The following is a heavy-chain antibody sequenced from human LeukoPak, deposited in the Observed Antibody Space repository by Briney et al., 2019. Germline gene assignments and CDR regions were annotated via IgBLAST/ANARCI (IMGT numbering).Heavy chain of an antibody. J-gene: IGHJ4*02. CDR3: AAGEQLAHDY. D-gene: IGHD6-6*01. Sequence: GGSLRLSCAASGFPFYDYAMHWVRHAPGKGLEWVSGISWNSGSIGYADSVKGRFTISRDNAKNSLYVQMNSLRAEDTALYYCAAGEQLAHDYWGQGTLVTVSS. CDR2: ISWNSGSI. CDR1: GFPFYDYA. V-gene: IGHV3-9*01.